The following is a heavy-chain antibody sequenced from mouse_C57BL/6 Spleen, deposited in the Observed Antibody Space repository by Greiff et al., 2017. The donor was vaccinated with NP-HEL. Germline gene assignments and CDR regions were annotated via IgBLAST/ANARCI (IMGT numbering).Heavy chain of an antibody. D-gene: IGHD1-1*01. Sequence: VKLMESGAELVRPGTSVKMSCKASGYTFTNYWIGWAKQRPGHGLEWIGDIYPGGGYTNYNEKFKGKATLTADKSSSTAYMQFSSLTSEDSAIYYCARWDYYGSSYRYFDVWGTGTTVTVSS. CDR2: IYPGGGYT. CDR3: ARWDYYGSSYRYFDV. CDR1: GYTFTNYW. J-gene: IGHJ1*03. V-gene: IGHV1-63*01.